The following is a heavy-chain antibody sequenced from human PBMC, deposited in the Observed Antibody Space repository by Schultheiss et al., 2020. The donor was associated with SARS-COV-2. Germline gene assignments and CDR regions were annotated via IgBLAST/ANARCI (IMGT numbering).Heavy chain of an antibody. D-gene: IGHD3-22*01. V-gene: IGHV3-23*01. CDR3: ARGRPGDSSGYYYDY. J-gene: IGHJ4*02. CDR1: GFTFSSYA. CDR2: ISGSGGST. Sequence: GESLKISCAASGFTFSSYAMSWVRQAPGKGLEWVSAISGSGGSTYYADSVKGRFTISRDNAKNSLYLQMNSLRAEDTAVYYCARGRPGDSSGYYYDYWGQGTLVTVSS.